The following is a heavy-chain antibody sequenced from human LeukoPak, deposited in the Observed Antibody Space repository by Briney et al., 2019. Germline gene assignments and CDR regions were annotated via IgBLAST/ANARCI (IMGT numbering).Heavy chain of an antibody. Sequence: ASVKVSCKASGYTFTSYAIHWVRQAPGQRLEWMGWINAGSDNTKYSQKFQGRVIVTRDTSASTAYMELGSLRYEDTAVYYCARTKDGDTFDYWGQGTLVTVSS. CDR2: INAGSDNT. V-gene: IGHV1-3*01. CDR3: ARTKDGDTFDY. CDR1: GYTFTSYA. J-gene: IGHJ4*02. D-gene: IGHD4-17*01.